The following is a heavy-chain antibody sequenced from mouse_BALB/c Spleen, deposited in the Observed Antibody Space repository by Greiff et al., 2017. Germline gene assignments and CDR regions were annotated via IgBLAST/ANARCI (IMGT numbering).Heavy chain of an antibody. D-gene: IGHD1-1*01. CDR3: ARDRYYGSSYVWYFDG. CDR2: IWGDGST. Sequence: VQVVESGPGLVAPSQSLSITCTVSGFSLTGYGVNWVRQPPGKGLEWLGMIWGDGSTDYNSALKSRLSISKDNSKSQVFLKMNSLQTDDTARYYCARDRYYGSSYVWYFDGWGAGSTVTVSS. CDR1: GFSLTGYG. V-gene: IGHV2-6-7*01. J-gene: IGHJ1*01.